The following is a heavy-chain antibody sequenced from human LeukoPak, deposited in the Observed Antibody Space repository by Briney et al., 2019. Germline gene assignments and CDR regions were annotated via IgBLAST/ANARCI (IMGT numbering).Heavy chain of an antibody. V-gene: IGHV1-24*01. D-gene: IGHD3-3*01. CDR2: FDPEGGET. CDR1: GYTLTELS. CDR3: ATRAPNYYDFWSGYYFAFDY. Sequence: EASVTVSFKVSGYTLTELSMHWVRQAPGKGGEWMGGFDPEGGETIYAQKFQGRVTMTEDTSTDPAYMELSSLRSEDTAVYYCATRAPNYYDFWSGYYFAFDYWGQGTLVTVSS. J-gene: IGHJ4*02.